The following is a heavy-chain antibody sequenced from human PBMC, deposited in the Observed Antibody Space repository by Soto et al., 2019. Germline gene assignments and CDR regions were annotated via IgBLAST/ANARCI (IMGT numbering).Heavy chain of an antibody. CDR1: GFTFSSYG. Sequence: PVGSLRLSCAVSGFTFSSYGMHWVRQAPGKGLEWVAVIWYDGSNKYYADSVKGRSTISRDNSKNTLYLQMNSLRAEDTAVYYCARDSRVYYYDSSDQSLGYYYYYGMDVWGQGTTVTGSS. J-gene: IGHJ6*02. V-gene: IGHV3-33*01. CDR2: IWYDGSNK. CDR3: ARDSRVYYYDSSDQSLGYYYYYGMDV. D-gene: IGHD3-22*01.